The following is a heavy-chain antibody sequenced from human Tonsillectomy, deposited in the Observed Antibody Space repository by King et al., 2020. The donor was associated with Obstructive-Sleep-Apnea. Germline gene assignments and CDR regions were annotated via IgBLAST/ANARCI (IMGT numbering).Heavy chain of an antibody. D-gene: IGHD6-13*01. J-gene: IGHJ5*02. CDR1: GGSISSSSYY. CDR3: ARDVNIPAAGTLT. CDR2: IYYSVTT. V-gene: IGHV4-39*07. Sequence: QMQLQESGPGLVKPSETLSLTCTVSGGSISSSSYYWGWIRQPPGKGLEWIGSIYYSVTTYYNPSLKSRVTISVDTSKNQLSLKLSSVTAADTAVYYCARDVNIPAAGTLTWGQGTLVTVSS.